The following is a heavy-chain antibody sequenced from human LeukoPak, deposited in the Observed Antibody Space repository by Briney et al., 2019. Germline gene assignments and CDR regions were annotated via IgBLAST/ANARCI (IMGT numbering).Heavy chain of an antibody. V-gene: IGHV4-59*01. CDR2: IYYSGST. D-gene: IGHD3-3*01. J-gene: IGHJ5*01. Sequence: SETLSLTSTVSGGSISSYYWSWIRQPPGKGLEWIGYIYYSGSTNYNPSLKSRVTISLDTSKNQFSLKLSSVTAADTAVYYCARGIFWSGYWFDSWGQGTLVTVSS. CDR3: ARGIFWSGYWFDS. CDR1: GGSISSYY.